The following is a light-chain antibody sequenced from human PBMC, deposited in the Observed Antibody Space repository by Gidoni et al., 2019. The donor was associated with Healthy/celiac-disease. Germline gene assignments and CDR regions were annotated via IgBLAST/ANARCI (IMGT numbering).Light chain of an antibody. CDR1: QSISSY. CDR3: QQSYSTPPVLT. CDR2: AAS. V-gene: IGKV1-39*01. Sequence: DIQMTQSPSSLSSSVGDRVTITCRASQSISSYLNWYQQKPGKAPKILIYAASSLQSGVPSRFSGSGAGTDFTLTISSLQPEDFATYYCQQSYSTPPVLTFGGGTKVEIK. J-gene: IGKJ4*01.